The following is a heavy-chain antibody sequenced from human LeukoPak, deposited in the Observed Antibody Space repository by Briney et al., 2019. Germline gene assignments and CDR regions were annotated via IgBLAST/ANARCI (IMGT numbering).Heavy chain of an antibody. CDR2: IFYSGST. CDR1: GGSISSGDYY. V-gene: IGHV4-30-4*01. D-gene: IGHD3-10*01. J-gene: IGHJ4*02. Sequence: SETLSLTCTVSGGSISSGDYYWSWIRQPPGKGLEWIGYIFYSGSTYYNPSLKSRVTISVDTSKNQFSLKLSSVTAADTAVYYCARDRMGAMVRGLGRHYFDYWGQGTLVTVSS. CDR3: ARDRMGAMVRGLGRHYFDY.